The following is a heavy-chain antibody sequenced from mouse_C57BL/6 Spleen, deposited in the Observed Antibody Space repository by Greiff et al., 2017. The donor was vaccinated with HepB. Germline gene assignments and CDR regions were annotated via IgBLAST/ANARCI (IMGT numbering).Heavy chain of an antibody. Sequence: QVQLQQPGAELVKPGASVKMSCKASGYTFTSYWITWVKQRPGQGLEWIGDIYPGSGSTNYNEKFKSKATLTVDTSSSTAYMQLSSLTSEDSAVYYCARRRDVMGYAMDYWGQGTSVTVSS. CDR1: GYTFTSYW. CDR2: IYPGSGST. V-gene: IGHV1-55*01. J-gene: IGHJ4*01. D-gene: IGHD2-3*01. CDR3: ARRRDVMGYAMDY.